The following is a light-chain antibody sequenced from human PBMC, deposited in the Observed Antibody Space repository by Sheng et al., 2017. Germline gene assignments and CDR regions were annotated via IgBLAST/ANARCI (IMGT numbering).Light chain of an antibody. CDR1: QSVSNN. CDR3: HQYKNWPPLFT. Sequence: EIVMTQSPDTLYVSPGERVTLSCRASQSVSNNLAWYLQKPGQSPRLLIYGASTRATRIPARFSGSGSGTNFTLTISSLEPEDFAVYFCHQYKNWPPLFTFGPGTKVHIK. J-gene: IGKJ3*01. CDR2: GAS. V-gene: IGKV3-15*01.